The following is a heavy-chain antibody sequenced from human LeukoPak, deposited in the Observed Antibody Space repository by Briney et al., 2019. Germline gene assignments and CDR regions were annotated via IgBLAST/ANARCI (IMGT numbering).Heavy chain of an antibody. CDR2: IYTSGRT. J-gene: IGHJ6*03. V-gene: IGHV4-4*09. Sequence: SETLSLTCTVSGGSISSYYWSWIRQPPGKGLEWIGYIYTSGRTTYNPSHKSRVTISVDTSKNQFSLKLSSVTAADTAVYYCARHPAIYCSSTSCYPYYYYMDVWGKGTTVTVSS. D-gene: IGHD2-2*01. CDR3: ARHPAIYCSSTSCYPYYYYMDV. CDR1: GGSISSYY.